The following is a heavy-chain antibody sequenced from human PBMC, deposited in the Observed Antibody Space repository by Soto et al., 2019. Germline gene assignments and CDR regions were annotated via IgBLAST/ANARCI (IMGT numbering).Heavy chain of an antibody. D-gene: IGHD2-8*01. Sequence: PSETLSLTCAVSGGSLSSSSWWSWVRQPPGKTLEWLGEISYSRRTKYNPSLNSRVTISADQSKNDFSLRLSSVTAADSAVYYCVHHGGVPYYHDFWGQGMLVTVSS. CDR1: GGSLSSSSW. J-gene: IGHJ4*02. CDR2: ISYSRRT. CDR3: VHHGGVPYYHDF. V-gene: IGHV4-4*02.